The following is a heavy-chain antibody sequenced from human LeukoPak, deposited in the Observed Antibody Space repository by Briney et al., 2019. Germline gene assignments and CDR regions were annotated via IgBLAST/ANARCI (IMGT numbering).Heavy chain of an antibody. Sequence: GRSLRLSCAASGFTFDDYAMHWVRQAPGKGLEWVSGISWNSGSIGYADSVKGRFTISRDNAKNSLYLQMNSLRADDTALYYCAKDIGYGGNSVSFGYWGQGTLVTVSS. J-gene: IGHJ4*02. CDR3: AKDIGYGGNSVSFGY. D-gene: IGHD4-23*01. V-gene: IGHV3-9*01. CDR2: ISWNSGSI. CDR1: GFTFDDYA.